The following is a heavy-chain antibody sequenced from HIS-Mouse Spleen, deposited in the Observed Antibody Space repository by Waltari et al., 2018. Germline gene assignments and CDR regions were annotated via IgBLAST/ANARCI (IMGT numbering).Heavy chain of an antibody. CDR1: GFTFSSYG. D-gene: IGHD2-15*01. CDR3: AKGGGYCSGGSCYYFDY. V-gene: IGHV3-33*06. Sequence: QVQLVESGGGVVQPGRSLRLSCAASGFTFSSYGMHWVRQAPGKGLEWVAVIWYDGSNKYYADSVKGRFTISRDNSKNTLYLKMNSLRAEDTAVYYCAKGGGYCSGGSCYYFDYWGQGTLVTVSS. J-gene: IGHJ4*02. CDR2: IWYDGSNK.